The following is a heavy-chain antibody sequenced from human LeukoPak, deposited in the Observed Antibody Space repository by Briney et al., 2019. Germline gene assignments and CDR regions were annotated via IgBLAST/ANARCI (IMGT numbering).Heavy chain of an antibody. CDR2: IYYSGST. CDR1: GGSISSRDHY. Sequence: SETLSLTCSVSGGSISSRDHYWGWIRQPPGKGLEWIGSIYYSGSTYYNPSLKSRVTISVDTSKNQFSLKLSSVTAADTAVYYCARGVWGSYRYTGSFDYWGQGTLVIVSS. J-gene: IGHJ4*02. CDR3: ARGVWGSYRYTGSFDY. V-gene: IGHV4-39*01. D-gene: IGHD3-16*02.